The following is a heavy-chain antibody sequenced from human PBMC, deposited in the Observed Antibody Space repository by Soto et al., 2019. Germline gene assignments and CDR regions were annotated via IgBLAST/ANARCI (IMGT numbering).Heavy chain of an antibody. J-gene: IGHJ3*02. CDR1: RFTFSNYG. Sequence: EVQLVESGGGLVLPGGSLRLSCAASRFTFSNYGMNWVRQAPGKRLEWVSYIGSSGRSTYYADSLKGRFTISRDNAKNSLYLQMNSLRAEDTAVYYCATRSGGGGAFDIWGQGTMVTVSS. CDR2: IGSSGRST. CDR3: ATRSGGGGAFDI. D-gene: IGHD3-10*01. V-gene: IGHV3-48*03.